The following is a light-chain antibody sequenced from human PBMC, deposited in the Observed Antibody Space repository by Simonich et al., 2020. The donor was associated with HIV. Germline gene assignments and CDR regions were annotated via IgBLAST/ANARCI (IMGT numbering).Light chain of an antibody. Sequence: EIVLTQSPGTLSLSPGERATLSCRASQSVSSSSLAWYQQKPGLAPRLLIYDASSRATGIPARFSGIGSGTDFTLTISRLEPEDFAVYYCQQYGRSPPITFGQGTRLEIK. CDR3: QQYGRSPPIT. V-gene: IGKV3D-20*01. CDR1: QSVSSSS. J-gene: IGKJ5*01. CDR2: DAS.